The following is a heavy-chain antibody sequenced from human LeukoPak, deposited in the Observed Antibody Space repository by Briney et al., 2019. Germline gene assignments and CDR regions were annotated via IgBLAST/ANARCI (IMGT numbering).Heavy chain of an antibody. CDR3: AVYCSGGSCYEGPDY. J-gene: IGHJ4*02. V-gene: IGHV3-53*01. Sequence: GGSLRLSCAASGFTVSSNYMSWVRQAPGKGLEWVSVIYSGGSTYYADSVKGRFTISRDNSKNTLYLQMNSLRAKDTAVYYCAVYCSGGSCYEGPDYWGQGTLVTVSS. CDR1: GFTVSSNY. D-gene: IGHD2-15*01. CDR2: IYSGGST.